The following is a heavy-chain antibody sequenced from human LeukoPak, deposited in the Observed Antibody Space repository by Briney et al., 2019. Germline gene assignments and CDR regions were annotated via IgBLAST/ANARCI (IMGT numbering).Heavy chain of an antibody. D-gene: IGHD5-18*01. V-gene: IGHV4-31*03. Sequence: SETLSLTCTVSGGSISSGGYYWTWIRQHPGKGLEWIGYIYHSGSTYYNPSLKSRVTISVDTSKNQFSLKLTSVTAADTAVYYCAREAGGYSYGKRYFDYWGQGTLLTACS. CDR1: GGSISSGGYY. J-gene: IGHJ4*02. CDR2: IYHSGST. CDR3: AREAGGYSYGKRYFDY.